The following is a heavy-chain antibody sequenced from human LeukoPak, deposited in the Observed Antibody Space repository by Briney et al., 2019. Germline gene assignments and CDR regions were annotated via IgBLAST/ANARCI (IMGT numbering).Heavy chain of an antibody. V-gene: IGHV3-21*01. CDR3: ARDSRSSSWELDY. CDR2: ISSSSSYI. CDR1: GFTFSSYS. D-gene: IGHD6-13*01. J-gene: IGHJ4*02. Sequence: GGSLRLSCEASGFTFSSYSMNWVRQAPGKGLEWVSSISSSSSYIYYADSVKGRFTISRDNAKNSLYLQMNSLRAEDTAVYYCARDSRSSSWELDYWGQGTLVTVSS.